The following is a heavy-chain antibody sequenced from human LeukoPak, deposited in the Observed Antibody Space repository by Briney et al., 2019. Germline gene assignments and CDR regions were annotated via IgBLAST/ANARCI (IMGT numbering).Heavy chain of an antibody. J-gene: IGHJ4*02. V-gene: IGHV3-33*06. D-gene: IGHD3-22*01. Sequence: GGSLSLSCAASGFTFINYGMHWVRQAPGKGLEWVADIWSDGNTKYYPDSVKGRFTISRDNSKNTLYLQMNCLRAEDSAAYYCAKTPAPDSSGYDFDYWGQGTLVTVSS. CDR3: AKTPAPDSSGYDFDY. CDR1: GFTFINYG. CDR2: IWSDGNTK.